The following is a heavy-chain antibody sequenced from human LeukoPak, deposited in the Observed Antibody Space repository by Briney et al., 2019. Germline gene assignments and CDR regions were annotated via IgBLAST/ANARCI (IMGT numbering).Heavy chain of an antibody. Sequence: GGSLRLSCAASGFTFSSYGMHWVRQAPGKGLEWVAVIWYDGSNKYYADSVKGRFTISRDNAKNSLYLQMNSLRVEDTAVYYCARGSGALWGQGTLVTVSS. J-gene: IGHJ4*02. V-gene: IGHV3-33*01. CDR2: IWYDGSNK. CDR3: ARGSGAL. CDR1: GFTFSSYG. D-gene: IGHD7-27*01.